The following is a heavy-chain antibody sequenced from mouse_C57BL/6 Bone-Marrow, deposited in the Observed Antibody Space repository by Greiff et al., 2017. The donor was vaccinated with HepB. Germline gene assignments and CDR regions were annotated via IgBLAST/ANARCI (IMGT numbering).Heavy chain of an antibody. CDR1: GFTFSNYW. CDR2: IRLKSDNYAT. CDR3: TGPRYYGSRVDC. Sequence: EVKVVESGGGLVQPGGSMKLSCVASGFTFSNYWMNWVRQSPEKGLEWVAQIRLKSDNYATHYAESVKGRFTISSDDSKSSVDLQMNNLRTADTGIHYCTGPRYYGSRVDCWGQGTTLTVSS. J-gene: IGHJ2*01. D-gene: IGHD1-1*01. V-gene: IGHV6-3*01.